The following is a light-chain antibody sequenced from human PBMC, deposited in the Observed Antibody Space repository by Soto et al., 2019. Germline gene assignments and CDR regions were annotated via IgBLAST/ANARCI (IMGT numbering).Light chain of an antibody. J-gene: IGLJ2*01. CDR1: SSDVGGYNY. CDR2: EVS. CDR3: SSYTSSSRK. Sequence: QSALTQPASVSGSPGQSITISCTGTSSDVGGYNYVSWYQQHPGKAPKLMIYEVSNRPSGVSNRFSGSKSGNTASLTISGLQAEDEADYYSSSYTSSSRKFGGGTKVTVL. V-gene: IGLV2-14*01.